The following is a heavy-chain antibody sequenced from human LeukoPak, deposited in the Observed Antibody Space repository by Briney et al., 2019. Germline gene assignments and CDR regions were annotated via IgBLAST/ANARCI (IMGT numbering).Heavy chain of an antibody. D-gene: IGHD1-26*01. V-gene: IGHV3-48*03. CDR2: ISSSGSTI. J-gene: IGHJ4*02. CDR1: GFTFSSYE. Sequence: GGSLRLSCAASGFTFSSYEMNWVRQAPGKGLEWVSYISSSGSTIYYADSVKGRFTVSRDNAKNSLYLQMNSLRAEDTAVYYCASLPYSGSYANDYWGQGTLVTVSP. CDR3: ASLPYSGSYANDY.